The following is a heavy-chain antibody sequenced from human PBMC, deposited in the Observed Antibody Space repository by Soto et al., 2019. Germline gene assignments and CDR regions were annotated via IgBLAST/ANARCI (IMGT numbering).Heavy chain of an antibody. Sequence: WETLSLTCTVSDDFISSYYWNWIRQPAGKGLEWIGRVSTNGATNYNPSLESRVTMSVDTSKNQFSLKLTSVTAADTAVYFCARADYEILTGSYAMDVWGQGTTVTVSS. CDR2: VSTNGAT. V-gene: IGHV4-4*07. J-gene: IGHJ6*02. D-gene: IGHD3-9*01. CDR3: ARADYEILTGSYAMDV. CDR1: DDFISSYY.